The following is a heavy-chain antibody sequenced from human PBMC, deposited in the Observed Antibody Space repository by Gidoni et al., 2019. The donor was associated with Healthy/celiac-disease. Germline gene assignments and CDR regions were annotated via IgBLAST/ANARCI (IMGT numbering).Heavy chain of an antibody. J-gene: IGHJ6*02. CDR2: INPSGGST. Sequence: QVQLVQSGAEVKKPGASVKVSCKASGYTFTSYYMHWVRQAPGQGLEWMGIINPSGGSTSDAQKFQGRVTMTRDTSTSTVYMELSSLRSEDTAVYYCARRSARKTYGMDVWGQGTTVTVSS. V-gene: IGHV1-46*03. CDR1: GYTFTSYY. CDR3: ARRSARKTYGMDV.